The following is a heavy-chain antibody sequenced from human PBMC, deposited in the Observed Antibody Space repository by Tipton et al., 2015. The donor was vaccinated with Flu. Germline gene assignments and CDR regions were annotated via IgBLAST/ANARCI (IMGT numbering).Heavy chain of an antibody. CDR3: ARGNYYGSGTFYFDD. CDR2: VYYSGST. D-gene: IGHD3-10*01. CDR1: GDSISNYY. V-gene: IGHV4-59*01. J-gene: IGHJ5*02. Sequence: LRLSCTVSGDSISNYYWTWIRQPPGKGLEWIGYVYYSGSTKYNPSLKDRVTVSIDTSKNQFSLKLSSVTAADTAVYYCARGNYYGSGTFYFDDWGQGTPVTVSS.